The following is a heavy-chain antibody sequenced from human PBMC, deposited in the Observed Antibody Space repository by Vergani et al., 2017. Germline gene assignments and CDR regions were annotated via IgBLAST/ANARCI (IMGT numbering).Heavy chain of an antibody. V-gene: IGHV3-73*01. CDR2: IRSKANSYAT. CDR1: GFTFSGSA. J-gene: IGHJ6*02. Sequence: VQLVESGGGLVKPGGSLRLSCAASGFTFSGSAMHWVRQASGKGLEWVGRIRSKANSYATAYAASVKGRFTISRDDSKNTAYLQMNSLKTEDTAVYYCTGQLVGLIYYYYYGMDVWGQGTTVTVSS. CDR3: TGQLVGLIYYYYYGMDV. D-gene: IGHD6-6*01.